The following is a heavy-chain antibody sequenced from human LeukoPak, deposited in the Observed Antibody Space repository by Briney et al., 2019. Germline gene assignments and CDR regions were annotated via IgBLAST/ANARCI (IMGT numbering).Heavy chain of an antibody. CDR1: GDSISGDY. D-gene: IGHD3-22*01. CDR2: FHHTAGT. CDR3: ARLLDYDSSGDPDTFDI. V-gene: IGHV4-59*08. J-gene: IGHJ3*02. Sequence: SETLSLTCTVSGDSISGDYWSWIRQPPGKGLEWIGYFHHTAGTRYNPSLQSRVTISIDTSRNHFSLKLNSLSAADTAVYFCARLLDYDSSGDPDTFDIWGQGTMVTVSS.